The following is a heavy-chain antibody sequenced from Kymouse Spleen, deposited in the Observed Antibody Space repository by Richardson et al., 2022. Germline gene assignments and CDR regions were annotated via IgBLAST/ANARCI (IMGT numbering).Heavy chain of an antibody. J-gene: IGHJ6*02. Sequence: QVQLQESGPGLVKPSGTLSLTCAVSGGSISSSNWWSWVRQPPGKGLEWIGEIYHSGSTNYNPSLKSRVTISVDKSKNQFSLKLSSVTAADTAVYYCARDWYYDILTRGYYYYYGMDVWGQGTTVTVSS. CDR1: GGSISSSNW. CDR3: ARDWYYDILTRGYYYYYGMDV. D-gene: IGHD3-9*01. CDR2: IYHSGST. V-gene: IGHV4-4*02.